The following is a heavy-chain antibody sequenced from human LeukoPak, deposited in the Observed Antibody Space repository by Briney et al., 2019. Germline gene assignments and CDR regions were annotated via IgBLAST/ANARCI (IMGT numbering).Heavy chain of an antibody. V-gene: IGHV3-23*01. CDR1: GFTFSSYA. D-gene: IGHD2-15*01. Sequence: HSGGSLRLSCAASGFTFSSYATSWVRQAPGKGLEWVSAISGSGGSTYYADSVKGRFTISRDNSKNTLYLQMNSLRAEDTAVYYCASRSEVVAATRVDYWGQGTLVTVSS. CDR3: ASRSEVVAATRVDY. J-gene: IGHJ4*02. CDR2: ISGSGGST.